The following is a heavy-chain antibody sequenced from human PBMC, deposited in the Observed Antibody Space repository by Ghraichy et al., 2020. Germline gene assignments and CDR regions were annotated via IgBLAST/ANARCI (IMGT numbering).Heavy chain of an antibody. CDR2: INPNSGGTGT. V-gene: IGHV1-2*02. D-gene: IGHD2-2*01. Sequence: ASVKVSCKASGYTFIDFYINWVRQAPGQGLEWMGWINPNSGGTGTKYAQQFQGRITMTSYTSTTTAYMELSSLRADDTAIYYCARDLEYCSTSGSCYTGLDPWGQGSRVTVSS. J-gene: IGHJ5*02. CDR3: ARDLEYCSTSGSCYTGLDP. CDR1: GYTFIDFY.